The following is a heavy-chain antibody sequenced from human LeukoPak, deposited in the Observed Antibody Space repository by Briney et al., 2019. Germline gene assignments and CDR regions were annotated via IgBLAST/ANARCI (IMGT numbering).Heavy chain of an antibody. D-gene: IGHD6-19*01. Sequence: ASVKVSCKASGYTFTDYYIHWVRQAPGRGLEWMGWINPNSGDTNYAQKFQGRVTMSRDTSISTAYMELSRLRSDDTAVYYCARGVGSSGLLNSWGQGTLFTVSS. V-gene: IGHV1-2*02. J-gene: IGHJ4*02. CDR3: ARGVGSSGLLNS. CDR2: INPNSGDT. CDR1: GYTFTDYY.